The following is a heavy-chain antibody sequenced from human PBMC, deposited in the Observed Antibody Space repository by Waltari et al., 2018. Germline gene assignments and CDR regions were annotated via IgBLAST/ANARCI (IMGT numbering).Heavy chain of an antibody. Sequence: QLQLQQRGAGLLKPSETLSLTCSLHGGSLSGYFWNWIRQPPGKGLGWIGQINTGGYTTYNPSLKSRVTMSVDKSKNEFSLNLTSVTAADTAVYYCAQGSSWYDPWGQGTLVIVSS. CDR3: AQGSSWYDP. J-gene: IGHJ5*02. CDR1: GGSLSGYF. V-gene: IGHV4-34*02. CDR2: INTGGYT.